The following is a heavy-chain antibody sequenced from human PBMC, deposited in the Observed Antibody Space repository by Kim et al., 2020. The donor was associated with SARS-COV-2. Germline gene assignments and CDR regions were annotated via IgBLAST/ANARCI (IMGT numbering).Heavy chain of an antibody. J-gene: IGHJ4*02. D-gene: IGHD6-13*01. CDR3: ARVSSAAGTVDY. CDR1: GFTLSSYG. CDR2: IWYDGSNK. Sequence: GGSLRLSCAASGFTLSSYGMHWVRQAPGKGLEWVAVIWYDGSNKYYADSVKGRFTISRDNSKNTLYLQMNSLRAEDTAVYYCARVSSAAGTVDYWGQGTLVTVSS. V-gene: IGHV3-33*01.